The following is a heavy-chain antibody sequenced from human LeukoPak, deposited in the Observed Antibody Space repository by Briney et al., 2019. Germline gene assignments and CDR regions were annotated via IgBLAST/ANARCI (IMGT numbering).Heavy chain of an antibody. CDR2: INHSGST. CDR1: GGSFSGYY. CDR3: ARDGGRDSGSYYEDY. D-gene: IGHD1-26*01. V-gene: IGHV4-34*01. J-gene: IGHJ4*02. Sequence: SETLSLTCAVYGGSFSGYYWSWIRQPPGKGLEWIGEINHSGSTNYNPSLKSRVTISVDTSKNQFSLELSSVTAADTAVYYCARDGGRDSGSYYEDYWGQGTLVTVSS.